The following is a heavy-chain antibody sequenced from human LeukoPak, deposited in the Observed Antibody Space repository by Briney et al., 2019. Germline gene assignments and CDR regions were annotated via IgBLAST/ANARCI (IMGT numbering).Heavy chain of an antibody. V-gene: IGHV1-2*02. D-gene: IGHD2-15*01. CDR1: GYTFTSYY. CDR2: INPNSGGT. J-gene: IGHJ3*02. Sequence: ASVKVSCKASGYTFTSYYMHWVRQAPGQGLEWMGWINPNSGGTNYAQKFQGRVTMTRDTSISTAYMELSRLRSDDTAVYYCAGDVRYCSGGSCFMNAFDIWGQGTMVTVSS. CDR3: AGDVRYCSGGSCFMNAFDI.